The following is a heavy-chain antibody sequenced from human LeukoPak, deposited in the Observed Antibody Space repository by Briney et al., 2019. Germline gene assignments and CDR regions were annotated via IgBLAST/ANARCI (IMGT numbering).Heavy chain of an antibody. D-gene: IGHD6-13*01. CDR2: INHSGST. CDR1: GGSFSGYY. J-gene: IGHJ5*02. V-gene: IGHV4-34*01. CDR3: ARRYPGIAAAGTRRPRWFDP. Sequence: SETLSLTCAVYGGSFSGYYWSWIRQPPGKGLEWIGEINHSGSTNYNPSLKSQVTISVDTSKNQFSLKLSSVTAADTAVYYCARRYPGIAAAGTRRPRWFDPWGQGTLVTVSS.